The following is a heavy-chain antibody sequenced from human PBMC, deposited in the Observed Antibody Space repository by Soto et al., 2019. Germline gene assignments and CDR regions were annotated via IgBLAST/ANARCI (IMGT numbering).Heavy chain of an antibody. CDR1: GFKFNYYA. D-gene: IGHD3-16*01. J-gene: IGHJ4*02. Sequence: EVQLVESGGGLVQPGGSLRLYCAASGFKFNYYAMTWVRQVPGKGLEWVSYISATSAKIDYADSVKGRFTISRDNARNSLYLQMNSLRDEDTAVYHCVADSSYGSHWVSQFDQWGRGTLVTVSS. V-gene: IGHV3-48*02. CDR2: ISATSAKI. CDR3: VADSSYGSHWVSQFDQ.